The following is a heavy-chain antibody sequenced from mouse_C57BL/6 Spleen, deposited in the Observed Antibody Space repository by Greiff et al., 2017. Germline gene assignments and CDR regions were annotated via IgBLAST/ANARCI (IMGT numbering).Heavy chain of an antibody. CDR3: ASYYYGSSYCFDY. V-gene: IGHV1-26*01. Sequence: EVQLQQSGPELVKPGASVKISCKASGYTFTDYYMNWVKQSHGKSLEWIGDINPNNGGTSYNQKFKGKATLTVDKSSSTAYMELRSLASEDSAVYYWASYYYGSSYCFDYWGQGTTLTVSS. CDR1: GYTFTDYY. CDR2: INPNNGGT. D-gene: IGHD1-1*01. J-gene: IGHJ2*01.